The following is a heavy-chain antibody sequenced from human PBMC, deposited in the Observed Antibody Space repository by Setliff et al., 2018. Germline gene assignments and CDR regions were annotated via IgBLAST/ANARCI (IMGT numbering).Heavy chain of an antibody. CDR1: CGSISSYY. J-gene: IGHJ6*03. CDR3: ARVGMYYNFWSGHYTYYYYYYMDV. CDR2: IYTSGST. V-gene: IGHV4-4*07. D-gene: IGHD3-3*01. Sequence: SSETLSLTCTVSCGSISSYYWSWIRQPAGKGLEWIGRIYTSGSTNYNPSLKSRVTMSVDTSKNQFSLKLSSVTAADTAVYYCARVGMYYNFWSGHYTYYYYYYMDVWGKGTTVTVSS.